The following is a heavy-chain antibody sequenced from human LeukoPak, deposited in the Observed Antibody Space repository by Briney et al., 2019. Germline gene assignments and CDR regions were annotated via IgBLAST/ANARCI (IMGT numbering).Heavy chain of an antibody. CDR3: ARDYSSGYSRAHDAFDI. D-gene: IGHD3-22*01. V-gene: IGHV1-69*13. CDR1: GGTFSSYA. Sequence: SVKVSCKASGGTFSSYAISWVRQAPGQGLEWMGGIIPIFGTANYAQKFQGRVTITADESTSTAYMALSSLRSEDTAVYYCARDYSSGYSRAHDAFDIWGQGTMVTVSS. CDR2: IIPIFGTA. J-gene: IGHJ3*02.